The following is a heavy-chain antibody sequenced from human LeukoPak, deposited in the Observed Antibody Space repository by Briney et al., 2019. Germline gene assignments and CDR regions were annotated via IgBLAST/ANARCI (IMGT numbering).Heavy chain of an antibody. D-gene: IGHD5-18*01. CDR2: IYTSGST. Sequence: PSETLSLTCAVSGGSISGGSYFWGWIRQPPGKGLEWIGRIYTSGSTNYNPSLKSRVTMSVDTSKNQFSLKLSSVTAADTAVYYCARVSRRGYSYLGSGPHFGMDVWGQGTTVTVSS. CDR3: ARVSRRGYSYLGSGPHFGMDV. CDR1: GGSISGGSYF. V-gene: IGHV4-39*07. J-gene: IGHJ6*02.